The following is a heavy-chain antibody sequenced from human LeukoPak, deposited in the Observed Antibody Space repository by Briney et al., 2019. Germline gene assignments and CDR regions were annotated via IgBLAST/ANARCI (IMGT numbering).Heavy chain of an antibody. CDR2: INHSGST. V-gene: IGHV4-34*01. D-gene: IGHD3-22*01. Sequence: SETLSLTCAVYGGSFSGYYWSWIRQPPGKGLEWIGEINHSGSTNYNPSLKSRVTISVDTSKNQFSLKLSSVTAADTAVYYCARSGGPYYYDSSGYFDYWGQGTLVTVSS. J-gene: IGHJ4*02. CDR1: GGSFSGYY. CDR3: ARSGGPYYYDSSGYFDY.